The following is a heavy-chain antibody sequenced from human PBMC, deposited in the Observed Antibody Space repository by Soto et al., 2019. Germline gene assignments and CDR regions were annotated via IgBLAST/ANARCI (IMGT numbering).Heavy chain of an antibody. CDR1: GFTFSSYD. Sequence: PGGSLRLSCAASGFTFSSYDMHWVRQATGKGLEWVSAIGTAGDTYYPGSVKGRFTISRENAKNSLYLQMNSLRAGDTAVYYCARERRGFLGPYGMDVWGQGTTVTVPS. V-gene: IGHV3-13*01. J-gene: IGHJ6*02. D-gene: IGHD3-3*01. CDR3: ARERRGFLGPYGMDV. CDR2: IGTAGDT.